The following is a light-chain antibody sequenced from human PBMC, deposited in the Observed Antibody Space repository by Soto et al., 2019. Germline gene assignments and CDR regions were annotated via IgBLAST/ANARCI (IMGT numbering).Light chain of an antibody. Sequence: QLVLTQSPSASASLGASVKLTCTLSTGHNSYAIAWHQQRPEKGPRYLMKLNSDGSHTKGDGIPDRFSGSSSGAERYLTISRLQSEDEADYYCQTWGTGIRVFGGGTKLTVL. J-gene: IGLJ2*01. CDR2: LNSDGSH. CDR3: QTWGTGIRV. V-gene: IGLV4-69*01. CDR1: TGHNSYA.